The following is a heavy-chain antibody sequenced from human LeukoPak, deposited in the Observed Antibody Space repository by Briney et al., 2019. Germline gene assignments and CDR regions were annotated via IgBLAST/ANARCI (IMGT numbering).Heavy chain of an antibody. D-gene: IGHD5-24*01. J-gene: IGHJ4*02. CDR1: GFTFSDYY. Sequence: GWSLTLSCAASGFTFSDYYMSWIRQAPGKGLEGVSYISSSGSTIYYADSVKGRFTISRDNAKNSLYLQMNSLRAEDTAVYYCARDGLEMATTFDYWGQGTLVTVSS. CDR2: ISSSGSTI. CDR3: ARDGLEMATTFDY. V-gene: IGHV3-11*04.